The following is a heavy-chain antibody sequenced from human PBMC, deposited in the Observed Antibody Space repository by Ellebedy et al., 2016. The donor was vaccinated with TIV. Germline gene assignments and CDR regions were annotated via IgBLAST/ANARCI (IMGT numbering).Heavy chain of an antibody. J-gene: IGHJ2*01. CDR2: NRGSGGNT. CDR3: ARVSDHLMDWYFDL. CDR1: GFTFNSYA. Sequence: GESLKISCAASGFTFNSYAMSWLRQATGKGLEWVSANRGSGGNTYYADSVKGRFTISRDNSKNSLFLQINSLRDEDTAVYYCARVSDHLMDWYFDLWGRGPLVTVSS. D-gene: IGHD2-8*01. V-gene: IGHV3-23*01.